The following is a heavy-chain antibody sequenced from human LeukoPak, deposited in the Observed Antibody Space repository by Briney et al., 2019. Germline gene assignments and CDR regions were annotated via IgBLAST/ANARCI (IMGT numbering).Heavy chain of an antibody. J-gene: IGHJ3*02. Sequence: SETLSLICTVSGGYSINNYFWRWIRQPAGKGLEWIGRMYTSGITNYSPSLKSRVTMSIDTSKNQISLNLTSVTAADTAMYYCARETSTTYDRAIDIWGQGTMVTVSS. D-gene: IGHD1-26*01. CDR1: GGYSINNYF. V-gene: IGHV4-4*07. CDR2: MYTSGIT. CDR3: ARETSTTYDRAIDI.